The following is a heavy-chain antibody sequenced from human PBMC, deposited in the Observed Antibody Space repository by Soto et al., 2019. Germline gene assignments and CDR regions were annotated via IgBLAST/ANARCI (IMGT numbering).Heavy chain of an antibody. J-gene: IGHJ4*02. Sequence: EVQVLESGGGLVQPGGSLRLSCAASGFIFSSYAMSWVRQAPGKGLEWVSVISGTDGGTYYGDSVKGRFSISRDNSKNALYLQMNSLSAEDTPVYSCAKEMSGYTSSRINYWGQGTLVTVSS. D-gene: IGHD6-13*01. CDR1: GFIFSSYA. CDR3: AKEMSGYTSSRINY. V-gene: IGHV3-23*01. CDR2: ISGTDGGT.